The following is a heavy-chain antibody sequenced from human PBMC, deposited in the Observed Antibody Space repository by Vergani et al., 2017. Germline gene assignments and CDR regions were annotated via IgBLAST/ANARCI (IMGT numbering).Heavy chain of an antibody. CDR2: IYTSGST. CDR3: ASWGSAACDI. CDR1: GGSISSGSYY. V-gene: IGHV4-61*02. D-gene: IGHD3-16*01. J-gene: IGHJ3*02. Sequence: QVQLQESGPGLVKPSQTLSLTCTVSGGSISSGSYYWSWIRQPAGKGLEWIGRIYTSGSTNYNPSLKSRVTISVDTSKNQFSLKLSSVTAADTAVYYCASWGSAACDIWGQGTMVTVSS.